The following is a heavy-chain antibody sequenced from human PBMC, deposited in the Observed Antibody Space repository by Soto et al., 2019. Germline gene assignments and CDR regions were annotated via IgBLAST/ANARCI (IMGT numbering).Heavy chain of an antibody. V-gene: IGHV1-69*06. CDR3: ARVVAQENDDI. CDR1: GGTFSSYV. Sequence: ASVKVSCKAFGGTFSSYVISWVRQAPGQGLEWMGRIIPIFGSANYAQNFQGRVTLSADISTTTAYMELSNLRSEDTAVYYCARVVAQENDDIWGQGTMVTVSS. CDR2: IIPIFGSA. D-gene: IGHD1-1*01. J-gene: IGHJ3*02.